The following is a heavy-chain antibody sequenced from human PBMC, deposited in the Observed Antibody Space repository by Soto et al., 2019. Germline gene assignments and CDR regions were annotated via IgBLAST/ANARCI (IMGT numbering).Heavy chain of an antibody. J-gene: IGHJ3*02. Sequence: ASVKVTCKASGYTYTGYYMHWVRQATGQGLEWMGWINPNSGGTNYAQKFQGWVTMTRDTSISTAYMEVSRMRSDDTAGYYCGSYRYYSYSSRYYTAFAIWAQGTMVTVSS. CDR2: INPNSGGT. CDR3: GSYRYYSYSSRYYTAFAI. D-gene: IGHD3-22*01. V-gene: IGHV1-2*04. CDR1: GYTYTGYY.